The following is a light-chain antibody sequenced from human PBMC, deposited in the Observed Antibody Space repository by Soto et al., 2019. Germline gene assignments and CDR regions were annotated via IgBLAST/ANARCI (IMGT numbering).Light chain of an antibody. V-gene: IGKV3D-20*02. CDR2: ESS. J-gene: IGKJ4*01. CDR1: QSVNSNY. CDR3: QQRGVWPLT. Sequence: EIMLTQSPGTLSLSPGERATLSCRASQSVNSNYLAWHQQKSGQAPRLLFYESSNRATYIPARFSASGSGTDFTLTISGLEPEDFAVYYCQQRGVWPLTFGGGTKVDIK.